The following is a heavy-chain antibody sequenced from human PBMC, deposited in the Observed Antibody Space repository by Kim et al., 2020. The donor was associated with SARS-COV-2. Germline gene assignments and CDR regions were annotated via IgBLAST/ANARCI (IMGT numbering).Heavy chain of an antibody. Sequence: GGSLRLSCAASGFTFSSYSMNWVRQAPGKGLEWVSSISSSSSYIYYADSVKGRFTISRDNAKNSLYLQMNSLRAEDTAVYYCARGRGIAARPLDWGQGTLVTVSS. CDR1: GFTFSSYS. CDR2: ISSSSSYI. V-gene: IGHV3-21*01. J-gene: IGHJ4*02. CDR3: ARGRGIAARPLD. D-gene: IGHD6-6*01.